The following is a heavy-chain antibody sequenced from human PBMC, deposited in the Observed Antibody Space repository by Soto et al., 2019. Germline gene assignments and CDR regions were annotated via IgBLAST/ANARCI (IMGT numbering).Heavy chain of an antibody. CDR2: INHSGST. CDR3: AKDPKTYYYDSSGLT. Sequence: SETLSLTCAVYGGSFSGYYWSWIRQPPGKGLEWIGEINHSGSTNYNPSLKSRVTISVDTSKNQFSLKLSSVTAADTAVYYCAKDPKTYYYDSSGLTWGQGTLVTVSS. D-gene: IGHD3-22*01. J-gene: IGHJ5*02. CDR1: GGSFSGYY. V-gene: IGHV4-34*01.